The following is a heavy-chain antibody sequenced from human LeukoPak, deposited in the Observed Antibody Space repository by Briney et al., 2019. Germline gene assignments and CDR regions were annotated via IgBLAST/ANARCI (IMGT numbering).Heavy chain of an antibody. J-gene: IGHJ3*02. D-gene: IGHD1-26*01. CDR1: GFTVSSNY. Sequence: PGGSLRLSCAASGFTVSSNYMSWVRQAPGKGLEWVSVISGGGTTYYSDSVKGRFTISRDNSKNTLYLQMNSLRAEDTAVYYCARVGSRSYGSFGAFDIWGQGTMVTVSS. CDR3: ARVGSRSYGSFGAFDI. CDR2: ISGGGTT. V-gene: IGHV3-66*01.